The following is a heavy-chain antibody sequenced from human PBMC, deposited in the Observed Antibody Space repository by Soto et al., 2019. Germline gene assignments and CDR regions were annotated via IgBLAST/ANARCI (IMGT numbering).Heavy chain of an antibody. CDR2: ISYDGSNK. V-gene: IGHV3-30*18. D-gene: IGHD1-26*01. CDR3: AKDYVSASGSYYFIGYFDY. CDR1: GFTFSSYG. J-gene: IGHJ4*02. Sequence: QVQLVESGGGVVQPGRSLRLSCAASGFTFSSYGMHWVRQAPGKGLEWVAVISYDGSNKYYADSVKGRFTISRDNSKNTLYLQMNSLRAEDTAVYYCAKDYVSASGSYYFIGYFDYWGQGTLVTVSS.